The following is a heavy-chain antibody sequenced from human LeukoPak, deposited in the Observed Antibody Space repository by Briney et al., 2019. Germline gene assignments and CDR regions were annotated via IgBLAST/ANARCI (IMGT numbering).Heavy chain of an antibody. J-gene: IGHJ4*02. Sequence: MPSETLSLTCAVYGGSFCGYYWSWIRQPPGKGLEWIGEINHSGSTNYNPSLKSRVTISVDTSKNQFSLKLSSVTAADTAVYYCARGCIAVAGPGGYYFDYWGQGTLVTVSS. V-gene: IGHV4-34*01. CDR3: ARGCIAVAGPGGYYFDY. CDR2: INHSGST. D-gene: IGHD6-19*01. CDR1: GGSFCGYY.